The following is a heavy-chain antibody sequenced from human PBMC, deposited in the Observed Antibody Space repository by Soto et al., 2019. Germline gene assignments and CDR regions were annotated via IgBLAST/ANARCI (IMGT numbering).Heavy chain of an antibody. CDR2: ISSSSSYI. J-gene: IGHJ3*02. D-gene: IGHD2-15*01. CDR3: ARDLWGCSGGSCYSPFDI. V-gene: IGHV3-21*01. Sequence: VSLRLSCAASGFTFSSYSMNWVRQAPGKGLEWVSSISSSSSYIYYADSVKGRFTISRDNAKNSLYLQMNSLRAEDTAVYYCARDLWGCSGGSCYSPFDIWGQGTMVTVSS. CDR1: GFTFSSYS.